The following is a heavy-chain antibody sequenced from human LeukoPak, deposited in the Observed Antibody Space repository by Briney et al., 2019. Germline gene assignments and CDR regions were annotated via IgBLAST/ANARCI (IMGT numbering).Heavy chain of an antibody. D-gene: IGHD3-22*01. J-gene: IGHJ3*02. CDR3: ARGIGTSYDSSRDAFDI. CDR2: ISSPGTN. V-gene: IGHV4-61*02. CDR1: AGSINSGDYY. Sequence: SQTLSLTCAVSAGSINSGDYYWSWIRQPAGKGLEWIGRISSPGTNYNYNPSLKSRVTISIDTSKNQFSLKLTSVTAADTAVYYCARGIGTSYDSSRDAFDIWGQGTMVTVSS.